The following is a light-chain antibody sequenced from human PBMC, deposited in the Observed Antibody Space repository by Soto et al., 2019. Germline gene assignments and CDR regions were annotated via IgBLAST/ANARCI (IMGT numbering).Light chain of an antibody. CDR3: QQRSSWPRR. CDR2: DAS. Sequence: EIVLNQSPAALSLSPGERATLSCRASQSVYSYLAWFQQIPGQAPGLLIYDASKRATGIPARFSGSGSGTDFTLTISGLEPGDFAVYYCQQRSSWPRRFGQGTKV. V-gene: IGKV3-11*01. CDR1: QSVYSY. J-gene: IGKJ1*01.